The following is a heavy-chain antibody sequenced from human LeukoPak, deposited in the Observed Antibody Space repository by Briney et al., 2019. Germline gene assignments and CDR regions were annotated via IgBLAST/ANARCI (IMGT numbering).Heavy chain of an antibody. CDR1: NFTVSGNY. J-gene: IGHJ4*02. CDR3: SGPPPGISGAQPFDY. D-gene: IGHD2-15*01. V-gene: IGHV3-53*01. Sequence: GGSLRLSCAASNFTVSGNYMTWVRQTPGMGLECVSVMYTEDVTYYADSVKGRFTISRDNSKNTLYLQMNSLKYEDTAVYYCSGPPPGISGAQPFDYWGQGTLVSVSS. CDR2: MYTEDVT.